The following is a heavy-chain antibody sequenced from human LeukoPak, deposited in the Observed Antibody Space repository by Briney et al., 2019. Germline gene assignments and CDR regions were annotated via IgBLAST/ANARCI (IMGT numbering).Heavy chain of an antibody. CDR1: GFTFSSYG. CDR3: AKDEGGSSWYPYYYYYYYMDV. Sequence: GGSLRLSCAASGFTFSSYGMSWVRQAPGKGLEWVSAISGSGGSTYYADSVKGRFTISRDNSKNTLYLQMNSLRAEDTAVYYCAKDEGGSSWYPYYYYYYYMDVWGKGTTVTISS. V-gene: IGHV3-23*01. J-gene: IGHJ6*03. D-gene: IGHD6-13*01. CDR2: ISGSGGST.